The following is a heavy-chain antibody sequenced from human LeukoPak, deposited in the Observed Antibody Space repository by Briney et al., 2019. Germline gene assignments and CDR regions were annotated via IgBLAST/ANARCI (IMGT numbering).Heavy chain of an antibody. D-gene: IGHD3-22*01. CDR1: GGSFSGYY. J-gene: IGHJ4*02. CDR2: INYSGST. V-gene: IGHV4-34*01. Sequence: SETLSLTCAVYGGSFSGYYWSWIRQPPGKGLEWIGEINYSGSTNYNPSLKSRVTISVDKSKNHFSLKLSSVTAADTAVYYCASLRPSQRRSSALMPPPPRPIGGQGTRDSVFS. CDR3: ASLRPSQRRSSALMPPPPRPI.